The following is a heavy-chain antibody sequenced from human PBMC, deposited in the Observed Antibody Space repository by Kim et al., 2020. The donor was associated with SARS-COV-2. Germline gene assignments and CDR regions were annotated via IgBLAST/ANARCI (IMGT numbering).Heavy chain of an antibody. J-gene: IGHJ5*02. Sequence: ASVKVSCKASGYTFTSYYMHWVRQAPGQGLEWMGIINPSGGSTSYAQKFQGRVTMTRDTSTITVYMELSSLRSEDTAVYYCARGPSRSDYGDYVGGYNWFDPWGQGTLVTVSS. CDR3: ARGPSRSDYGDYVGGYNWFDP. V-gene: IGHV1-46*01. CDR1: GYTFTSYY. CDR2: INPSGGST. D-gene: IGHD4-17*01.